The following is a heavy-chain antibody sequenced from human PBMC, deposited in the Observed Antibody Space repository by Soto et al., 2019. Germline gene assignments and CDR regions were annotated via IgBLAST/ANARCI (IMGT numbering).Heavy chain of an antibody. V-gene: IGHV3-30-3*01. J-gene: IGHJ6*04. D-gene: IGHD3-3*01. CDR3: ATDVYYDFWSGYSYYYYGMDV. CDR1: GFTFSSYA. Sequence: GGSLRLSCAASGFTFSSYAMHWVRQAPGKGLEWVAVISYDGSNRYYADSVKGRFTISRDNSKNTLYLQMNSLRAEDTAVYYCATDVYYDFWSGYSYYYYGMDVWGKGTTVTVSS. CDR2: ISYDGSNR.